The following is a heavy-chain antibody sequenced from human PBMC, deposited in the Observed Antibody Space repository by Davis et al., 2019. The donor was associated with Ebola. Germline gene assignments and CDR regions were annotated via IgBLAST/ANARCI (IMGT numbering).Heavy chain of an antibody. Sequence: AASVKVSCKASGYTFTDYYMHWVRQAPGQGLEWLGRINPYSGGTNYAQRFLGRVTMTRDTSISTAYMELSSLISDDTAVYYCARASPHSYDSNGYYYGYWGQGTLVTVSS. V-gene: IGHV1-2*06. CDR1: GYTFTDYY. J-gene: IGHJ4*02. D-gene: IGHD3-22*01. CDR3: ARASPHSYDSNGYYYGY. CDR2: INPYSGGT.